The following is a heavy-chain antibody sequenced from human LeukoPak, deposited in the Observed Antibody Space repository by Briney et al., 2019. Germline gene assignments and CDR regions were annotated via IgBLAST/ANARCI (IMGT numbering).Heavy chain of an antibody. V-gene: IGHV3-30*04. D-gene: IGHD2-8*01. J-gene: IGHJ4*02. CDR3: ARDPMADFDY. CDR2: ISSDGKNK. Sequence: GGSLRLACAASGFTFSTYAFHWVRQAPGTGLEWVAVISSDGKNKIYADSVKGRFTISRDNSKNTLFLQMNSLRTEDTAVYYCARDPMADFDYWGQGTLVTVSS. CDR1: GFTFSTYA.